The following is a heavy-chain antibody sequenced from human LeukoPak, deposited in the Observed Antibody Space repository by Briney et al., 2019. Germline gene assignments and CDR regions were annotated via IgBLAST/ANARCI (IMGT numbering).Heavy chain of an antibody. CDR1: GFTFSSYG. V-gene: IGHV3-30*18. J-gene: IGHJ4*02. D-gene: IGHD3-10*01. CDR3: AKGVYYGSGSYCYFDY. CDR2: ISYDGSNK. Sequence: AGGSLRLSCAASGFTFSSYGMHWVRQAPGKGLEWVAVISYDGSNKYYADSVKGRFTISRDNSKNTLYLQMNSLRAEDTAVYYCAKGVYYGSGSYCYFDYWGQGTLVTVSS.